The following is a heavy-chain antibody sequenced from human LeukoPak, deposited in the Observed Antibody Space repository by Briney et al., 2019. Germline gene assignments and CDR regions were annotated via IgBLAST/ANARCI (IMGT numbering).Heavy chain of an antibody. CDR2: INPNSGGT. CDR1: GYTFTCYY. D-gene: IGHD5-12*01. Sequence: ASVKVSCKASGYTFTCYYMHWVRQAPGQGLEWMGWINPNSGGTNYAQKFQGRVTMTRDTSISTAYMELRSLRSDDTAVYYCARDGSPDAFDIWGQGTMVTVSS. J-gene: IGHJ3*02. CDR3: ARDGSPDAFDI. V-gene: IGHV1-2*02.